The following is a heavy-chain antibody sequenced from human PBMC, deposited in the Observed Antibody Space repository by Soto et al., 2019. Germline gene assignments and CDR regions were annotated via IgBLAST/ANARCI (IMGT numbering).Heavy chain of an antibody. V-gene: IGHV3-23*01. CDR2: ISGGGSNT. CDR1: GFPFSSYV. CDR3: AKDSNKYSSSLRGRYFDY. D-gene: IGHD4-4*01. J-gene: IGHJ4*02. Sequence: XESLRLSCAASGFPFSSYVRSWVRQAPGKGLEWVSGISGGGSNTFYADYVKGRFTISRDNSKNTLLLQMNSLGAEDTAVYYCAKDSNKYSSSLRGRYFDYWGQGIGVTVSS.